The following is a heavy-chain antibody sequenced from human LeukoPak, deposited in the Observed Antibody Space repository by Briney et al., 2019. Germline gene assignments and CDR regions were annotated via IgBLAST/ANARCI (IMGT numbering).Heavy chain of an antibody. Sequence: SETLSLTCTVSGGSISSYYWSWIRQPPGKGLEWIGYIYYSGSTNYNPSLKSRVTISVDTSKNQFSLKLSSVTAADTAVYYCASTPDYYDSSGYYPYRGQGTLVTVSS. V-gene: IGHV4-59*01. D-gene: IGHD3-22*01. CDR3: ASTPDYYDSSGYYPY. J-gene: IGHJ4*02. CDR1: GGSISSYY. CDR2: IYYSGST.